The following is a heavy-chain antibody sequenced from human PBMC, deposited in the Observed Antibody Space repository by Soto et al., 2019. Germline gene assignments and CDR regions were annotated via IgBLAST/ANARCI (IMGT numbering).Heavy chain of an antibody. J-gene: IGHJ6*02. CDR1: GFSLSTSGVG. V-gene: IGHV2-5*02. Sequence: QITLKESGPTLVKPTQTLTLTCTFSGFSLSTSGVGVGWIRQPPGKALEWLALIFWDDDKRYSPSLKSRLTITKDTSKNQVVLTMTNMDPVDGATYYCTHHGYYSYGMDVWGQGTTVTVSS. CDR2: IFWDDDK. CDR3: THHGYYSYGMDV.